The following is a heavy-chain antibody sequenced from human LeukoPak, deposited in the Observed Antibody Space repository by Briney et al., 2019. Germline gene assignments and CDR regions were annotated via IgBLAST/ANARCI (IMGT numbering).Heavy chain of an antibody. V-gene: IGHV1-2*02. CDR1: GYTFTGYY. CDR3: ARNLAVAGRGPYAFDI. CDR2: INPNSGGT. J-gene: IGHJ3*02. D-gene: IGHD6-19*01. Sequence: ASVRVSCKASGYTFTGYYMHWVRQDPGQGLEWMGWINPNSGGTNYAQKFQGRVTMTRDTSISTAYMELSRLRSDDTAVYYCARNLAVAGRGPYAFDIWGQGTMVTVSS.